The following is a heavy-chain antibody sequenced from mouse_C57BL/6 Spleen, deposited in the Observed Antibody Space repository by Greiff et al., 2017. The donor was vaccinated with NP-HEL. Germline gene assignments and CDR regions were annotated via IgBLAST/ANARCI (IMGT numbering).Heavy chain of an antibody. D-gene: IGHD1-1*01. CDR1: GYTFTDYY. CDR3: ARWGTYYYGSSGVFDY. Sequence: EVQLQQSGPELVKPGASVKISCKASGYTFTDYYMNWVKQSHGKSLEWIGDINPNNGGTSYNQKFKGKATLTVDKSSSTAYMELRSLTSEDSAVYYCARWGTYYYGSSGVFDYWGQGTTLTVSS. J-gene: IGHJ2*01. CDR2: INPNNGGT. V-gene: IGHV1-26*01.